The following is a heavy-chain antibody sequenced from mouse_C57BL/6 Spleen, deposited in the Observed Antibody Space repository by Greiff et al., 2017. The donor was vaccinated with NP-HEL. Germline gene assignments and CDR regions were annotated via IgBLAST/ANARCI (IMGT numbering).Heavy chain of an antibody. Sequence: VQLQQSGPELVKPGASVKISCKASGYSFTGYYMNWVKQSPEKSLEWIGEINPSTGGTTYNQKFKAKATLTVDKSSSTAYMQLKSLTSEDSAVYYCARGEDYDAFAYWGKGTLVTVSA. CDR3: ARGEDYDAFAY. D-gene: IGHD2-4*01. CDR1: GYSFTGYY. J-gene: IGHJ3*01. CDR2: INPSTGGT. V-gene: IGHV1-42*01.